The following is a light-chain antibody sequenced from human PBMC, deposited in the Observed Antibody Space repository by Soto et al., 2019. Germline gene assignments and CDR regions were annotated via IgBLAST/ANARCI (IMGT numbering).Light chain of an antibody. CDR2: TNN. CDR1: SSNIGSHT. CDR3: AAWDDSLNGVV. Sequence: QSVLTQPPSASGTPGQRVTISCSGSSSNIGSHTVNRYQQLPGTAPKLLIYTNNQRPSGVPDRFSGSKSGTSASLAISGLQSEDEADYYCAAWDDSLNGVVFGGGTKVTVL. J-gene: IGLJ2*01. V-gene: IGLV1-44*01.